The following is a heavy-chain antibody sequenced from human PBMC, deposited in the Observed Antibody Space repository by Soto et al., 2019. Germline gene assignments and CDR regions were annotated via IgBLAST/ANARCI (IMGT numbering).Heavy chain of an antibody. V-gene: IGHV3-53*01. J-gene: IGHJ4*02. Sequence: EVRLVESGGGLIQPGGSLRLSCAASGFTVSTNYMSWVRQAPGKGLEWVSIIYSGGSTYYADSVKGRFTISRDNSKNTLYLQMKSLRAEDTAVYYCARGRDGYNWERFDYWGQGTLVTVSS. CDR3: ARGRDGYNWERFDY. CDR2: IYSGGST. CDR1: GFTVSTNY. D-gene: IGHD5-12*01.